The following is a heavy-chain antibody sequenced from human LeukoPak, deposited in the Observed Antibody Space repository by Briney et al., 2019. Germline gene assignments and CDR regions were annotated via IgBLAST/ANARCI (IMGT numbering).Heavy chain of an antibody. D-gene: IGHD3-3*01. CDR1: GFILSRYS. CDR3: ARDYYDFWRQGDAFDI. CDR2: INSISDTI. Sequence: PGGSLRLSCAASGFILSRYSMNWVRQAPGKGLEWVSYINSISDTIYYADSVKGRFTISRDNAKNSLYLQMNSPRAEDTAVYYCARDYYDFWRQGDAFDIWGQGTMVTVSS. V-gene: IGHV3-48*01. J-gene: IGHJ3*02.